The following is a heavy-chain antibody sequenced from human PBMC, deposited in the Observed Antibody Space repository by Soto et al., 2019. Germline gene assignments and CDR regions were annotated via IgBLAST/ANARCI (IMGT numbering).Heavy chain of an antibody. D-gene: IGHD6-19*01. J-gene: IGHJ5*02. Sequence: GGSLRLSCAASGFTFSSYGMHWVRQAPGKGLEWVAVISYDGSNKYYADSVKGRFTISRDNSKNTLYLQMNSLRAEDTAVYYCAKPGYSSGWSLGDWFDPWGQGTLVTVSS. CDR3: AKPGYSSGWSLGDWFDP. V-gene: IGHV3-30*18. CDR2: ISYDGSNK. CDR1: GFTFSSYG.